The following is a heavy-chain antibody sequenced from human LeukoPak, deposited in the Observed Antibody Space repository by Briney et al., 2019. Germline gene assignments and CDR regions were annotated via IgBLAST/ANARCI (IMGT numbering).Heavy chain of an antibody. J-gene: IGHJ6*02. V-gene: IGHV1-69*13. D-gene: IGHD1-1*01. CDR1: GGTFISYA. Sequence: ASVKVSCKASGGTFISYAISWVRQAPGQGLEWMGGIIPIFGTANYAQKFQGRVTITADESTSTAYMELSSLRPEDTAVYYCARSGLGYYYYYGMDVWGQGTTVTVSS. CDR2: IIPIFGTA. CDR3: ARSGLGYYYYYGMDV.